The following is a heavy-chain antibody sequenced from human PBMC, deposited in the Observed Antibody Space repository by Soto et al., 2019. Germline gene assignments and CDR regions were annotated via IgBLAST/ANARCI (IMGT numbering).Heavy chain of an antibody. D-gene: IGHD3-10*01. J-gene: IGHJ3*02. Sequence: PSETLSLTCAVSGGSISSGGYSWSWIRQPPGNGLEWIGYIYHSGSTYYNPSLKSRVTISVDRSKNQFSLKLSSVTAADTAVYYCARGMVRYPSDIWGQGTMVTVSS. CDR1: GGSISSGGYS. CDR3: ARGMVRYPSDI. CDR2: IYHSGST. V-gene: IGHV4-30-2*01.